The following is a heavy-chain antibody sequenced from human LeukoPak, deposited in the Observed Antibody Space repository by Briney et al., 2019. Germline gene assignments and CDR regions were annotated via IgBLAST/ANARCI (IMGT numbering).Heavy chain of an antibody. CDR2: ISGSGGST. D-gene: IGHD7-27*01. V-gene: IGHV3-23*01. CDR3: AIDLQPWGYYFDY. CDR1: GFTFSSYA. J-gene: IGHJ4*02. Sequence: GGSLRLSCAASGFTFSSYAMSWVRQAPGKGLEWGSTISGSGGSTYYADSVKGRITISRDNSKNTLYVQTNNLRAEDTAVYYCAIDLQPWGYYFDYWGPGTLVTVSS.